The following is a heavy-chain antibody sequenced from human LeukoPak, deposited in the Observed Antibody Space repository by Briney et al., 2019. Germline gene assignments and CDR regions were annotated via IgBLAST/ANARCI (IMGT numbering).Heavy chain of an antibody. CDR1: GGTFSSYA. D-gene: IGHD2-21*01. V-gene: IGHV1-69*05. CDR3: ARIARVNTPAWFDP. J-gene: IGHJ5*02. Sequence: GASVKVSCKASGGTFSSYAISWVRQAPGQGLEWMGGIIPIFGTANYAQKFQGRVTITTDESTSTAYMELSSLRSEDTAVYYCARIARVNTPAWFDPWGQGTLVTVSS. CDR2: IIPIFGTA.